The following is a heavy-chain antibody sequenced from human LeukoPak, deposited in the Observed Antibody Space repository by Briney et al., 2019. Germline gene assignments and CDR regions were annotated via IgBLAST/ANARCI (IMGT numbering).Heavy chain of an antibody. D-gene: IGHD2-2*02. J-gene: IGHJ4*02. CDR3: AIGRVPAAIMDSYGVDY. CDR2: MNPNSGNT. Sequence: GASVKVSCKASGYTFTSYDINWVRQATGQGLEWMGWMNPNSGNTGYAQKFQGRVTMTRNTSISTAYMELGSLRSEDTAVYYCAIGRVPAAIMDSYGVDYWGQGTLVTVSS. V-gene: IGHV1-8*01. CDR1: GYTFTSYD.